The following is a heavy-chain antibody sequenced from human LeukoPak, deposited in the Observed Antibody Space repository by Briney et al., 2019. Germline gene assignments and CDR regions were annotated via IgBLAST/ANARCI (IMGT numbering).Heavy chain of an antibody. CDR1: GFTFSSYS. J-gene: IGHJ6*03. CDR2: ISSSSSTK. Sequence: GGSLRLSCAASGFTFSSYSMNWVRQAPGKGLEWVSYISSSSSTKYYADSVKGRFTISRDKAKNSLYLQMNSLRAEDTAVYYCARDHVYYYYYMDVWGKGTTVTVSS. CDR3: ARDHVYYYYYMDV. V-gene: IGHV3-48*01.